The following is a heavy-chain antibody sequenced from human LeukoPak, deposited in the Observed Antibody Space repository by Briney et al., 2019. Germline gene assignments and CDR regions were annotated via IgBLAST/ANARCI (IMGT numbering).Heavy chain of an antibody. CDR2: ISRNSGSI. Sequence: GRSLRLSCAASGFTFSSYAMHWVRQAPGRGLEWVSSISRNSGSIAYAGSVQGRFTISRDNARNSLYLQMNSLRAEDTALYYCAKGPGWLLSKRYFDYWGQGTLVTVSS. CDR3: AKGPGWLLSKRYFDY. D-gene: IGHD3-22*01. CDR1: GFTFSSYA. J-gene: IGHJ4*02. V-gene: IGHV3-9*01.